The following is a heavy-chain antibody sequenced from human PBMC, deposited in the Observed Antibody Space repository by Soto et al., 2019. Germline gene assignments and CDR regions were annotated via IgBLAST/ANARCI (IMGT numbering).Heavy chain of an antibody. J-gene: IGHJ4*02. V-gene: IGHV5-51*01. D-gene: IGHD6-19*01. CDR3: ARREGTGWPF. Sequence: GESLKISCKVSGYIFSGYWIGWVRQMPGRGLEWMGVIYPGDSDTRYSPSFQGQVTISADKSLNTAYLHWSNLRTSDTAIYYCARREGTGWPFWGQGTLVTVSS. CDR2: IYPGDSDT. CDR1: GYIFSGYW.